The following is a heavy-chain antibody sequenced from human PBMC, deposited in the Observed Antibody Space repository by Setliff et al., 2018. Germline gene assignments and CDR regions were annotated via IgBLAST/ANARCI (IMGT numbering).Heavy chain of an antibody. D-gene: IGHD3-9*01. CDR1: GGTFSSYA. CDR2: IIPIFGTS. V-gene: IGHV1-69*13. CDR3: ATSPKKVTGSDYYNYYMDV. Sequence: SVKVSCKASGGTFSSYAISWVRQAPGQGLEWMGGIIPIFGTSNYAQKFQGRLTITADESTSTAYMERTSLTLEDTAVYYCATSPKKVTGSDYYNYYMDVWGKGTTVTVSS. J-gene: IGHJ6*03.